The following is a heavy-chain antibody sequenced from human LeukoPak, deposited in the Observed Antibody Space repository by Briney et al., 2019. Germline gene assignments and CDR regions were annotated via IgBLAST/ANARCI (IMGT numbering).Heavy chain of an antibody. V-gene: IGHV3-7*03. D-gene: IGHD5-12*01. Sequence: GSLRLSCAASEFTFSSHWMNWVRQAPGKGLEWVAQIKQYGREIYYLDSVKGRFTISRDDADNSGFLQMNSLRVEDTAVYYCATDRGALWGQGTLVTVSS. CDR1: EFTFSSHW. CDR3: ATDRGAL. CDR2: IKQYGREI. J-gene: IGHJ4*02.